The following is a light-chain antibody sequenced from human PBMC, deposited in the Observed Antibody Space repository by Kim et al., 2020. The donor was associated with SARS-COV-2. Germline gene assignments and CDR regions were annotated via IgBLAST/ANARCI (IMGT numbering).Light chain of an antibody. V-gene: IGKV4-1*01. J-gene: IGKJ2*01. Sequence: RATINCKSSQSVLHSSNNKNYLAWYQQEPGQPPKLLIYWASTRESGVPDRLSGSGSGTDFTLTISSLQAEDVAVYYCQQYYSSPYTFGQGTKLEI. CDR1: QSVLHSSNNKNY. CDR3: QQYYSSPYT. CDR2: WAS.